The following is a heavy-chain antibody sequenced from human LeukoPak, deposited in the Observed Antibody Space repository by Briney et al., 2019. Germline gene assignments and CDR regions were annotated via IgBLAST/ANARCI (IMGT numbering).Heavy chain of an antibody. Sequence: VASVKVSCKASGYTFTGYYMHWVRQAPGQGLEWMGIINPSGGSTSYAQKFQGRVTMTRDTSTSTVYMELSSLRSEDTAVYYCARDQGYSSSWYSDPTAGENFDYWGQGTLVTVSS. CDR1: GYTFTGYY. D-gene: IGHD6-13*01. CDR3: ARDQGYSSSWYSDPTAGENFDY. J-gene: IGHJ4*02. CDR2: INPSGGST. V-gene: IGHV1-46*01.